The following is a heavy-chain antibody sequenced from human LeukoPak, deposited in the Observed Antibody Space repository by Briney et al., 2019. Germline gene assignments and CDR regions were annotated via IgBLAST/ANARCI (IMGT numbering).Heavy chain of an antibody. CDR2: INSDGSNS. J-gene: IGHJ6*02. CDR3: ATDNYFIMNV. CDR1: GSTFSITW. Sequence: GGSLRLSCAASGSTFSITWMHWVRQPPGKGLVWVSLINSDGSNSTYGDSVKGRFTISRDNAKNTLYLQMDNLRVEDTAVYYCATDNYFIMNVWGQGTTVTASS. V-gene: IGHV3-74*01.